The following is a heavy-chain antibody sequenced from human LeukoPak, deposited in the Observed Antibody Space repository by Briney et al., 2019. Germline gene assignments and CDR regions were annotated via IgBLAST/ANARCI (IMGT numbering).Heavy chain of an antibody. V-gene: IGHV3-23*01. CDR2: ISGSGGST. J-gene: IGHJ4*02. CDR3: AKDKFRDDSSGYFDY. D-gene: IGHD3-22*01. CDR1: GFTFSSYA. Sequence: GGSLRLSCAATGFTFSSYAMSWVRQAPGKGLEWVSAISGSGGSTYYADSVKGRFTISRDNSKNTLYLQMNSLRAEDTAVYYCAKDKFRDDSSGYFDYWGQGTLVTVSS.